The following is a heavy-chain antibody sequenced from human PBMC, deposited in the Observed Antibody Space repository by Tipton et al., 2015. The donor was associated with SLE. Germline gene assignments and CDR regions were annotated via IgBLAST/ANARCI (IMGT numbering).Heavy chain of an antibody. CDR2: IYNRGNT. Sequence: TLSLTCTVSGGSINRYYWSWIRQSPQKGLEWIGYIYNRGNTNYNPSLESRVTISMDTSKNQLSLRLTSVTAADTAVYYCARAEGSWDAFDIWGQGTMVTVSS. J-gene: IGHJ3*02. CDR3: ARAEGSWDAFDI. CDR1: GGSINRYY. D-gene: IGHD2-15*01. V-gene: IGHV4-59*01.